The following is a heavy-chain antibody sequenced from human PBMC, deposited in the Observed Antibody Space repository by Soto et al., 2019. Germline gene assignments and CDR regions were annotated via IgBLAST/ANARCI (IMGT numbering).Heavy chain of an antibody. CDR2: IRSKAYGGTT. CDR3: TRDPGYCSSTSCPRFDP. D-gene: IGHD2-2*01. Sequence: GGSLRLSCTASGFTFGDYAMSWFRQAPGKGLEWVGFIRSKAYGGTTEYAASVEGRFTISRDDSKSIAYLQMNSLKTEDTAVYYCTRDPGYCSSTSCPRFDPWGQGTLVTVSS. J-gene: IGHJ5*02. V-gene: IGHV3-49*03. CDR1: GFTFGDYA.